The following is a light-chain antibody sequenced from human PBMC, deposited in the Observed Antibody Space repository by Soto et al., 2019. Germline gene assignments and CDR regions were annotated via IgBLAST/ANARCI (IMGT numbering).Light chain of an antibody. CDR2: GAS. CDR1: QSVSSSY. Sequence: EIVLTQSPGTPSLSPGERATLSCRASQSVSSSYLAWYQQKSGQAPRLLIYGASNRATGIPDRFSGSGSGTDFTLTISRLEPEDFAVYYCQQYGRSSWTFGQGTKVDIK. J-gene: IGKJ1*01. V-gene: IGKV3-20*01. CDR3: QQYGRSSWT.